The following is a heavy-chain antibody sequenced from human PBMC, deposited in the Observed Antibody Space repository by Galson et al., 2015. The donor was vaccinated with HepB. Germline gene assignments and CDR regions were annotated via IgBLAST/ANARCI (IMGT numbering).Heavy chain of an antibody. CDR1: GFNVSRNY. CDR3: ARSSWRGGTNXD. D-gene: IGHD3-10*01. V-gene: IGHV3-53*04. J-gene: IGHJ4*02. CDR2: LYAGGNT. Sequence: SLRLSCAASGFNVSRNYMTWVRQAPXXGLEWVSVLYAGGNTYYADSVKGRFTISRHNSKXXFYLQMNSLRTNDXXXYYXARSSWRGGTNXDWGQGTLVTVXS.